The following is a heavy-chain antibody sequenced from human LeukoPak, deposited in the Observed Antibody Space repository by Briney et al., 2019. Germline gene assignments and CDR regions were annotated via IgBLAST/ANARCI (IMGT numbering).Heavy chain of an antibody. J-gene: IGHJ5*02. Sequence: SETLSLTCAVSGGSISSGGYSWSWIRQPPGKGLEWIGYIYHSGSTYYNPSHKSRVTISVDRSKNQFSLKLSSVTAADTAVYYCARGKRGTTMYNWFDPWGQGTLVTVSS. CDR3: ARGKRGTTMYNWFDP. D-gene: IGHD1-7*01. CDR2: IYHSGST. CDR1: GGSISSGGYS. V-gene: IGHV4-30-2*01.